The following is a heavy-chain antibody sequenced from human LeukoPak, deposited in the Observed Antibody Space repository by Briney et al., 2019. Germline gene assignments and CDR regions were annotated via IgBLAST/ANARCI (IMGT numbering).Heavy chain of an antibody. J-gene: IGHJ4*02. D-gene: IGHD4-17*01. Sequence: PGGSLRLSCAASGFTFSSYEMNWVRQAPGKGLEWVSYISRSGSTIYYADSVKGRFTISRDNAKNSLYLQMNILRAEDTAVYYCATYLTVTLHYWGQGTLVTVSS. V-gene: IGHV3-48*03. CDR3: ATYLTVTLHY. CDR2: ISRSGSTI. CDR1: GFTFSSYE.